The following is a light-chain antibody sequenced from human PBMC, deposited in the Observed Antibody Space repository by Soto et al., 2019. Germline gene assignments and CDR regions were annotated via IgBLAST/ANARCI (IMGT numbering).Light chain of an antibody. V-gene: IGKV3-20*01. CDR3: QQYGSSPGT. Sequence: EIVLTQSPGTLSLSPGERATLSCRASQSVSSSYLAWYQQKPSQAPRLLIYGASSRATGIPDRFSGSGSGTDLILIISRLEPEDFAVYYCQQYGSSPGTFGQGTKVEIK. J-gene: IGKJ1*01. CDR2: GAS. CDR1: QSVSSSY.